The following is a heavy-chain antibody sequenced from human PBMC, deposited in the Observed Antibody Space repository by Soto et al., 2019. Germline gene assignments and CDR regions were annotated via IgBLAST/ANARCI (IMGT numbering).Heavy chain of an antibody. J-gene: IGHJ4*02. D-gene: IGHD3-22*01. Sequence: GGSLRLSCTVSGFAFNNYGINWVRQAPGKGLEWVSSISKSDYTYYSDSVKGRFTISRDSAKSSVSLQMNTLRVDDTAVYYCAREDSIIIPAVPDFWGQGXLVTVYS. CDR1: GFAFNNYG. V-gene: IGHV3-21*01. CDR3: AREDSIIIPAVPDF. CDR2: ISKSDYT.